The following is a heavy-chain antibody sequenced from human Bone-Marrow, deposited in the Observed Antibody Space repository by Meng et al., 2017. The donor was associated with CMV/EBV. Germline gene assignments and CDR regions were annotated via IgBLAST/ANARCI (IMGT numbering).Heavy chain of an antibody. CDR1: GFTFSSYS. CDR3: AINPGTDAFDI. V-gene: IGHV3-21*01. D-gene: IGHD3-10*01. J-gene: IGHJ3*02. Sequence: GGSLRLSCVASGFTFSSYSMNWVRQAPGKGLEWVSSISTSSSYIYYGDSVKGRFTISRDNAKNSLYLQMNSLRAEDTAVYYCAINPGTDAFDIWGQGTMVTVSS. CDR2: ISTSSSYI.